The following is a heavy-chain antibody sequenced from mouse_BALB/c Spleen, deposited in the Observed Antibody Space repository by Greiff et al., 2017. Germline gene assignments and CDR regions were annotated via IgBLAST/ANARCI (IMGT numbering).Heavy chain of an antibody. CDR2: ISTYYGDA. Sequence: VKLQESGAELVRPGVSVKISCKGSGYTFTDYAMHWVKQSHAKSLEWIGVISTYYGDANYNEKFKGKATFTADTSSNTAYMQLSSLTSEDSAVYYCARNYLYAMDYWGQGTSVTVSS. V-gene: IGHV1-67*01. CDR1: GYTFTDYA. D-gene: IGHD1-1*02. J-gene: IGHJ4*01. CDR3: ARNYLYAMDY.